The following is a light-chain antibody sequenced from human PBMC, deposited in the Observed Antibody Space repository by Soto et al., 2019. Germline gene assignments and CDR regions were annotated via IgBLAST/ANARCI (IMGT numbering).Light chain of an antibody. V-gene: IGKV1-5*03. J-gene: IGKJ1*01. CDR2: KAS. CDR1: QSISSW. CDR3: QQYNSFPS. Sequence: DIQMTQSPSTLSASVGDRVTITCRASQSISSWLAWYQQKPVKAPKLLIYKASSFESGVPSRFSCSGSGTAYTLTTSSLQPDDFATYYCQQYNSFPSFGQGTKVEIK.